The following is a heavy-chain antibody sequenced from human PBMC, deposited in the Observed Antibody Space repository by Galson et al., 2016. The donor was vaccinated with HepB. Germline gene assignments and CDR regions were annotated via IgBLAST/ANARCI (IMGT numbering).Heavy chain of an antibody. CDR2: LTGGAGGT. CDR1: GFTFSNYA. J-gene: IGHJ5*02. CDR3: AKGAQLWLRGNWFDP. Sequence: SLRLSCAASGFTFSNYAMAWVRQAPGKGLQWVAGLTGGAGGTNYADSVRGRFTISRDNSNNTLYLQMSSLGVDDTAVYYCAKGAQLWLRGNWFDPWGPGTLVTVSS. V-gene: IGHV3-23*01. D-gene: IGHD5-18*01.